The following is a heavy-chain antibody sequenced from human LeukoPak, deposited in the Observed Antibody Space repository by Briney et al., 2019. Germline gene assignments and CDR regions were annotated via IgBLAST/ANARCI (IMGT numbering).Heavy chain of an antibody. Sequence: GASLKISCQGSGYRFTSYWIGWVRQMPGKGLEWMGIIYPGDSDTRYSPSFQGQVTISADKSISTASLQWSSLKASDTAMYYCARSLTSSGYYIDYWGQGTLVTVSS. D-gene: IGHD3-22*01. CDR3: ARSLTSSGYYIDY. J-gene: IGHJ4*02. V-gene: IGHV5-51*01. CDR1: GYRFTSYW. CDR2: IYPGDSDT.